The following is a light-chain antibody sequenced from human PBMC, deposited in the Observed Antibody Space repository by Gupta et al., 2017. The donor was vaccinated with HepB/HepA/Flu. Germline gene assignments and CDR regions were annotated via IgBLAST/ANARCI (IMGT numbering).Light chain of an antibody. CDR1: QSISSY. CDR3: QQSDSTPPIT. Sequence: GDRVTITCRASQSISSYLNWYQQKPGKAPKLLIYAASSLQSGVPSRFSGSGYGTDFTLTISSRQPEDFATYYCQQSDSTPPITFGQGTRLEIK. CDR2: AAS. J-gene: IGKJ5*01. V-gene: IGKV1-39*01.